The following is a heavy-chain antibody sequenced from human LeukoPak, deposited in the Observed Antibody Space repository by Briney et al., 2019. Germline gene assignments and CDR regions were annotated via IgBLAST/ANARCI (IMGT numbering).Heavy chain of an antibody. CDR2: ISSGGTI. D-gene: IGHD5-18*01. V-gene: IGHV3-48*03. J-gene: IGHJ4*02. CDR1: GFTFSTYE. CDR3: ARGARGYTYGRFDY. Sequence: GGSLRLSCAASGFTFSTYEINWVRQAPGKGLEWLSYISSGGTIYYADPVKGRFTISRDNAKNSLYLHMNSLRAEDTAVYYCARGARGYTYGRFDYWGQGTLVTVSS.